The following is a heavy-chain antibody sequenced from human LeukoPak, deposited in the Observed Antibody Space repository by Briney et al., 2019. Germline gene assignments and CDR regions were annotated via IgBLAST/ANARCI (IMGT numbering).Heavy chain of an antibody. Sequence: GGSLRLSCAASGFTFSSYGMHWVRQAPGKGLEWVAVISYDGGNKYYADSVKGRFTISRDNSKNTLYLQMNSLRAEDTAVYYCARDLRLWTLQSAFDIWGQGTMVTVSS. CDR1: GFTFSSYG. V-gene: IGHV3-30*03. CDR3: ARDLRLWTLQSAFDI. D-gene: IGHD5-18*01. CDR2: ISYDGGNK. J-gene: IGHJ3*02.